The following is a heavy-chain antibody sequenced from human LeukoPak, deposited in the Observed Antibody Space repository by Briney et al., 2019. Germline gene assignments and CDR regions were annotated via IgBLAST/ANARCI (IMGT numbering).Heavy chain of an antibody. J-gene: IGHJ5*02. Sequence: GGSLRLSCAASGFTFSSYWMSWVRQAPGKGLEWVANIKQDGSEKYYVDSVKGRFTISRDNAKNSLYLQMNSLRAEDTAVYYCARDHYDFWSGYGNWFDPWGQGTPVTVSS. CDR3: ARDHYDFWSGYGNWFDP. V-gene: IGHV3-7*01. CDR2: IKQDGSEK. D-gene: IGHD3-3*01. CDR1: GFTFSSYW.